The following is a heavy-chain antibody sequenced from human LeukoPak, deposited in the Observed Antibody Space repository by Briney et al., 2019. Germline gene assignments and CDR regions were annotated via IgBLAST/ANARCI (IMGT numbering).Heavy chain of an antibody. CDR3: AKETRGSYSDY. CDR1: GFTFSNHG. D-gene: IGHD1-26*01. Sequence: GGSLRLSCAASGFTFSNHGVHWVRQAPGKGLEWVAFIRYDGTSKYYADSVKGRFTISRDNSKNTVYLQMNSLRAEDTAVYYCAKETRGSYSDYWGQGTLVTVSS. J-gene: IGHJ4*02. CDR2: IRYDGTSK. V-gene: IGHV3-30*02.